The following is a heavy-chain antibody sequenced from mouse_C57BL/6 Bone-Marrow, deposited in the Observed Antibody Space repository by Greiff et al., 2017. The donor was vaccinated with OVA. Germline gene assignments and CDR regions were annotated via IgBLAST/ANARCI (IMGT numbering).Heavy chain of an antibody. CDR3: ARSTYYGSSYAWFAY. CDR1: GYTFTSYW. D-gene: IGHD1-1*01. CDR2: IDPSDSYT. V-gene: IGHV1-69*01. Sequence: QVQLQQPGAELVMPGASVKLSCKASGYTFTSYWMHWVKQRPGQGLEWIGEIDPSDSYTNYNQKFKGKSTLTVDKSSSTAYMQLSSLTSEDSAVYYCARSTYYGSSYAWFAYWGQGTLVTVSA. J-gene: IGHJ3*01.